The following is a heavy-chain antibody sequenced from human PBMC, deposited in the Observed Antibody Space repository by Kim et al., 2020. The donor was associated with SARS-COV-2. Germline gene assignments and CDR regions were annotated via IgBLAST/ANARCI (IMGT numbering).Heavy chain of an antibody. Sequence: GGSLRLSCAASGFTFSNYDMHWVRQATGKGLEWVSTIGTAGDTYYPGSVKGRFTISRENAKNSLYLQLNSLRAGDTAVYYCVRGFLEWFVGVRYMDVWG. CDR1: GFTFSNYD. CDR3: VRGFLEWFVGVRYMDV. V-gene: IGHV3-13*01. J-gene: IGHJ6*03. CDR2: IGTAGDT. D-gene: IGHD3-3*01.